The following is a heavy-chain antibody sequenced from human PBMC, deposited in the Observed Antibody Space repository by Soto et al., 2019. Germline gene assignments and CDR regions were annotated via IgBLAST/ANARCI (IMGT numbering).Heavy chain of an antibody. CDR2: IYYSGST. CDR3: AQFTGHDFWSGGYMDV. Sequence: QLQLQESGPGLVKPSETLSLTCTVSGGSISSSSYYWGWIRQPPGKGLEWIGSIYYSGSTYYNPSLKSRVTISVDTSKNQFSLKLSSVTAADTAVYYCAQFTGHDFWSGGYMDVWGKGTTVTVSS. D-gene: IGHD3-3*01. J-gene: IGHJ6*03. V-gene: IGHV4-39*01. CDR1: GGSISSSSYY.